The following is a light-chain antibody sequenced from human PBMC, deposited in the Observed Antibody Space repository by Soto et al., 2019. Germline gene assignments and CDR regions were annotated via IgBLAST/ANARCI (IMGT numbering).Light chain of an antibody. J-gene: IGKJ2*01. CDR1: QNVNNNY. CDR2: GAS. CDR3: QQYGSSQGT. V-gene: IGKV3-20*01. Sequence: VLTQSPGTLSLSPGERATLSCRASQNVNNNYLDWYKQKPGQAPRLLIRGASSRATGLPDRFSGSGSGTAFTLTISRLEPEDCPVYYCQQYGSSQGTFGQGTKLESK.